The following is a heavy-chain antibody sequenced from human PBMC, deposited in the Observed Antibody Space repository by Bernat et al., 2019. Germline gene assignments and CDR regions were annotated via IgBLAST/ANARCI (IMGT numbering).Heavy chain of an antibody. D-gene: IGHD3-22*01. CDR2: IQNSGST. CDR3: ARGYDHTVYYLGWWFHP. CDR1: GGSITSDY. Sequence: QVQLQESGPGLVKPSETLSLTCTVSGGSITSDYWNWIRQPPGKGLEWIGHIQNSGSTDYNPSLRSRVTISVDTSKNQFSLILSSVVAADTAVYYCARGYDHTVYYLGWWFHPWGQGTLVTVSS. V-gene: IGHV4-59*01. J-gene: IGHJ5*02.